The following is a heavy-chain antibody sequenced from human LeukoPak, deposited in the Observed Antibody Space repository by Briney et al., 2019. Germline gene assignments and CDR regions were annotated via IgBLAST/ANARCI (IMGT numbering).Heavy chain of an antibody. CDR1: GFSLTTNGVG. J-gene: IGHJ4*02. V-gene: IGHV2-5*02. D-gene: IGHD6-13*01. CDR2: IYWDDNE. CDR3: AHREPAGTVDY. Sequence: SGPTLVNPTQTLTLTCTFSGFSLTTNGVGVGWFRQPPGKALEWLGFIYWDDNERYSPSLKTRLTITKDTSKNQVVLTMTDMDPVDTATYYCAHREPAGTVDYWGQGTLVTVSS.